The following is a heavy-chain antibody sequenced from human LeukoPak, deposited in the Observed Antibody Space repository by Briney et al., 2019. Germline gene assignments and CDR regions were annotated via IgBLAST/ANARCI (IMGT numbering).Heavy chain of an antibody. D-gene: IGHD1-26*01. J-gene: IGHJ4*02. CDR1: GGSISSGGYY. Sequence: SQTLSLTCTVSGGSISSGGYYWSWIRQHPGKGLEWIGYIYYSGSTYYNPSLKSRVTISVDTSKNQFSLKLSSVTAADTAAYYCARARELPFDYWGQGTLVTVSS. V-gene: IGHV4-31*03. CDR2: IYYSGST. CDR3: ARARELPFDY.